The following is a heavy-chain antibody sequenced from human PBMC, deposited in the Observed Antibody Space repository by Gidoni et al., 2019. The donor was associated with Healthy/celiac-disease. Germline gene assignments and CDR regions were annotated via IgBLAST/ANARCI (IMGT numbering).Heavy chain of an antibody. V-gene: IGHV3-33*01. CDR1: GFTFSSYG. CDR3: ARDLRAYGGNSLDY. J-gene: IGHJ4*02. CDR2: IWYDGSNK. Sequence: QVQLVESGGGVVQPGRSLRLSCAASGFTFSSYGMHWVRQAPGKGLEWVAVIWYDGSNKYYADSVKGRFTISRDNSKNTLYLQMNSLRAEDTAVYYCARDLRAYGGNSLDYWGQGTLVTVSS. D-gene: IGHD4-17*01.